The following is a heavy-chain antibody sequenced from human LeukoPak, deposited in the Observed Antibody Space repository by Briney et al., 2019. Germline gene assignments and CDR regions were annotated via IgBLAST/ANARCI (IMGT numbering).Heavy chain of an antibody. CDR2: IIPIFGTA. CDR1: GGTFSSYA. Sequence: GASVKVSCKASGGTFSSYAISWVRQAPGQGLEWMGGIIPIFGTANYAQKFQGRVTITTDESTSTAYMELSSLRSEETAVYYCAIAVITIFGVVTNKFYYYYYMDVWGKGTTVTVSS. D-gene: IGHD3-3*01. J-gene: IGHJ6*03. CDR3: AIAVITIFGVVTNKFYYYYYMDV. V-gene: IGHV1-69*05.